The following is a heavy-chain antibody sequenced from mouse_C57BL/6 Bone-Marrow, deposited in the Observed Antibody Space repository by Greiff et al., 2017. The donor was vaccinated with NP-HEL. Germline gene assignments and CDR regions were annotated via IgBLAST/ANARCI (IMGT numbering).Heavy chain of an antibody. CDR1: GFSLSTFGMG. CDR3: ARIPITTVVAHYYAMDY. V-gene: IGHV8-8*01. Sequence: QVTLKESGPGILQPSQTLSLTCSFSGFSLSTFGMGVGWIRQPSGKGLEWLAHIWWDDDKYYNPALKSRLTISKDTSKNQVFLKIANVDTADTATYYCARIPITTVVAHYYAMDYWGQGTSVTVSS. D-gene: IGHD1-1*01. J-gene: IGHJ4*01. CDR2: IWWDDDK.